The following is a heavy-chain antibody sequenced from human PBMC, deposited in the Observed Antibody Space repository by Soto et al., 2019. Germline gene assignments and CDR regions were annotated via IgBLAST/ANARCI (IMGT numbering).Heavy chain of an antibody. Sequence: EVQLVESGGNLIQPGGSLRLSCAASGFTLSSYEMNWVRQAPGKGLEWVSYISGSGGAMFYADSVKGRFTISRDNAKNSLSLQMSSLRVEETAVYYCARDGGPDVWDSWGQGTLVTVSP. J-gene: IGHJ4*02. D-gene: IGHD3-3*01. CDR2: ISGSGGAM. CDR1: GFTLSSYE. V-gene: IGHV3-48*03. CDR3: ARDGGPDVWDS.